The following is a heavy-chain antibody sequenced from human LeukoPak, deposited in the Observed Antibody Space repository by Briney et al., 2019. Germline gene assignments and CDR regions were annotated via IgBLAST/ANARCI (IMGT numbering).Heavy chain of an antibody. J-gene: IGHJ5*02. CDR3: ARVRSSTSLGWFDP. Sequence: SSVKVSCKASGGTFSSYTISWVRQAPGQGLEWMGKIIPILGIANYAQKFQGRVTITADKSTSTAYMELSSLRSEDTAVYYCARVRSSTSLGWFDPWGQGTLVTVSS. CDR2: IIPILGIA. V-gene: IGHV1-69*02. CDR1: GGTFSSYT. D-gene: IGHD2-2*01.